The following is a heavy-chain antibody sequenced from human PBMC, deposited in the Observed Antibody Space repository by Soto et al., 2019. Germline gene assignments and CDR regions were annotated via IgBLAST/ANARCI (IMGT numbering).Heavy chain of an antibody. CDR1: GGTFSSHT. J-gene: IGHJ2*01. V-gene: IGHV1-69*08. D-gene: IGHD4-17*01. CDR2: IIPALGTA. CDR3: ARPDFGDYWYFDL. Sequence: SLKVSCKASGGTFSSHTFSWVRQAPGQGLEWMGRIIPALGTATYAQKFQGRVTITADESATTVYMELNSLRSEDTAVYYCARPDFGDYWYFDLWGRGTLVTVSS.